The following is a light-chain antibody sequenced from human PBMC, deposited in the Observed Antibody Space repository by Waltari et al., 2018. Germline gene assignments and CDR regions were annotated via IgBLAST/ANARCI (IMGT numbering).Light chain of an antibody. CDR1: QSVLYSSNNKNF. V-gene: IGKV4-1*01. Sequence: DIVMTQSPDSLAVSLGERATINCGSSQSVLYSSNNKNFLAWYQQKPGQPPKLLIYWASARASGVPDRFSGSGSGTDFTLTISSLQAEDVAVYYCQQYYSNPPTFGQGTKLEI. CDR3: QQYYSNPPT. CDR2: WAS. J-gene: IGKJ2*01.